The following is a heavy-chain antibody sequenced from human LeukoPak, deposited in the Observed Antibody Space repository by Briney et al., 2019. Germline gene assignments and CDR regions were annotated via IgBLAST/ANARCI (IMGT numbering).Heavy chain of an antibody. CDR2: ISGSGTII. J-gene: IGHJ4*02. D-gene: IGHD6-13*01. V-gene: IGHV3-23*01. CDR3: AKMFDTSSWYRAGFDY. CDR1: GFTFSSYA. Sequence: PGGSLRLSCAASGFTFSSYAMSWVRQAPGKGLEWVSAISGSGTIIYYADSVKVRFTISRDNSKNTLYLQMNSLRAEDTAVYYCAKMFDTSSWYRAGFDYWGQGTLVTVSS.